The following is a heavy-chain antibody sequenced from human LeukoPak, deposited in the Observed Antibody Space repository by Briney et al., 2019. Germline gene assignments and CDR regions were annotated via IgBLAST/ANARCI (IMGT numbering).Heavy chain of an antibody. J-gene: IGHJ4*02. D-gene: IGHD1-14*01. CDR3: ARVRPDPPC. Sequence: GGSLRLSCAASGFTFSDYYMSWIRQAPGKGLVWVSRINSDGSSTSYADSVKGRFTISRDNAKNTLYLQMNSLRAEDTAVYYCARVRPDPPCWGQGTLVTVSS. CDR1: GFTFSDYY. CDR2: INSDGSST. V-gene: IGHV3-74*01.